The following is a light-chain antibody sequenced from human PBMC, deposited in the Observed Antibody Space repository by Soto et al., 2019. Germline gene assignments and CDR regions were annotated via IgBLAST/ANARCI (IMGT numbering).Light chain of an antibody. J-gene: IGKJ1*01. CDR3: QQYNMYRT. Sequence: DIQMTQSPSTLSASVGDRVTITCRASQSIGSWLAWYQQKPGKAPNLLIHMASTLESGVPSRFSGSGSGTEFTITISRLQPDDFATYYCQQYNMYRTFGQGTKVEIK. CDR1: QSIGSW. V-gene: IGKV1-5*03. CDR2: MAS.